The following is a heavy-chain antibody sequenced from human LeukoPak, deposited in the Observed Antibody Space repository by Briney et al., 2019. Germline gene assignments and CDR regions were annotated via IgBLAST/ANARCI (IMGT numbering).Heavy chain of an antibody. J-gene: IGHJ4*02. V-gene: IGHV3-23*01. Sequence: GGSLRPSCAASGSTFSIYAMSWVRQAPGKGLEWVSSISGSGGSTYYADSVKGRFTFSRDNSKNTLYLQMNGLRAEDTAVYYCAKDPDCTSGICYTFFDYWGQGALVTFSS. CDR2: ISGSGGST. CDR3: AKDPDCTSGICYTFFDY. CDR1: GSTFSIYA. D-gene: IGHD2-8*01.